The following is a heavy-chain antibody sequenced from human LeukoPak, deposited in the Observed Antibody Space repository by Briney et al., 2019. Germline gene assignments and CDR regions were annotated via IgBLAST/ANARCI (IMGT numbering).Heavy chain of an antibody. J-gene: IGHJ4*02. Sequence: SDTLSLTCSVSGGSINNNNYYWGWIRQPPGKGLEWIGYIYYSGSTNYNPSLKSRVTISVDTSKNQFSLKLSSVTAADTAVYYCARYRPHGYDFWSGYHHDAFDYWGQGTLVTVSS. CDR3: ARYRPHGYDFWSGYHHDAFDY. D-gene: IGHD3-3*01. CDR2: IYYSGST. CDR1: GGSINNNNYY. V-gene: IGHV4-61*05.